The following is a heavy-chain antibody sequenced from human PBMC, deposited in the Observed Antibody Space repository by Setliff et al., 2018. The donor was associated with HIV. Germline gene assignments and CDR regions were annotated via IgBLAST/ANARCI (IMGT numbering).Heavy chain of an antibody. V-gene: IGHV1-18*01. CDR3: ARGKTWLRFLDY. D-gene: IGHD5-12*01. Sequence: ASVKVSCKASGYTFNNYGISWVRQAPGQGLEWMGWINTHSGYTNYAQSVQGRVTVTMDTSTSPAYMELRSLKSDDTAVYYCARGKTWLRFLDYWGQGTLVTVSS. CDR2: INTHSGYT. CDR1: GYTFNNYG. J-gene: IGHJ4*02.